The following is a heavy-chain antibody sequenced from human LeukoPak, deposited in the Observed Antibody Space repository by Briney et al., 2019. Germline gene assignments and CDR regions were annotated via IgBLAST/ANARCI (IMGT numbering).Heavy chain of an antibody. V-gene: IGHV4-39*07. CDR2: IYYSGST. CDR1: GGSISSSSYY. D-gene: IGHD4-11*01. Sequence: PSETLSLTCTVSGGSISSSSYYWDWIRQPPGKGLEWIGSIYYSGSTYYNPSLKSRVTISVDTSKNQFSLKLSSVTAADTAVYYCARGTLYSTQVPFDPWGQGTLVTVSS. J-gene: IGHJ5*02. CDR3: ARGTLYSTQVPFDP.